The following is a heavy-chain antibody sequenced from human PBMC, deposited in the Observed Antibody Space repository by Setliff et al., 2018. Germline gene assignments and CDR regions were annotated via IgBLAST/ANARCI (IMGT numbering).Heavy chain of an antibody. CDR3: ARTPVVVTLRNAFDI. Sequence: SETLSLTCAVYGGSFSGYYWSWIRQPPGKGLEWIGEIYHSGSTNYNPSLKSRVTISVDKSKNQFSLKLSSVTAADTAVYYCARTPVVVTLRNAFDIWGQGTMVTVSS. V-gene: IGHV4-34*01. J-gene: IGHJ3*02. D-gene: IGHD2-21*02. CDR2: IYHSGST. CDR1: GGSFSGYY.